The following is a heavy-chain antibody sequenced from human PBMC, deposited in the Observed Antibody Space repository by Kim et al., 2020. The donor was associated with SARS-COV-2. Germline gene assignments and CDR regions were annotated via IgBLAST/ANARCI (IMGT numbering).Heavy chain of an antibody. Sequence: LKSRVTISVDTSKNQFSLKLSSVTAADTAVYYCARGGEQWLVPRYNWFDPWGQGTLVTVSS. D-gene: IGHD6-19*01. CDR3: ARGGEQWLVPRYNWFDP. V-gene: IGHV4-59*09. J-gene: IGHJ5*02.